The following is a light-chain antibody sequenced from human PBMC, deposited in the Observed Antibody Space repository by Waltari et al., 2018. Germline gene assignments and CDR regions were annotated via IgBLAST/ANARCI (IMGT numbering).Light chain of an antibody. Sequence: QSVLTQPPSVSAAPGQRVTISCSGGHSNIGNNYVSWYRQFPGTAPKLLIYEDSERPSGVPGRCSGSKSGTSATLDITGVQAGDEADYYCGTWDSSLSGAVFGGGTHLTVL. CDR3: GTWDSSLSGAV. CDR1: HSNIGNNY. J-gene: IGLJ7*01. CDR2: EDS. V-gene: IGLV1-51*02.